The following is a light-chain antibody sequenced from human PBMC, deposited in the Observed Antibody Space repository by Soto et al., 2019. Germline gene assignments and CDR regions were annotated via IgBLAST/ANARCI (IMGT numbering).Light chain of an antibody. CDR1: QSVSSN. CDR3: QQYNNWPPMA. CDR2: GAS. J-gene: IGKJ1*01. Sequence: EIVMTQSPATLSVSPGERATLSCRASQSVSSNLAWYQQKPGQAPRLLIYGASTRASGIPARFGGSGSGTEFTLAISSLQSEDVAVYYCQQYNNWPPMAFGQGTKVEIK. V-gene: IGKV3-15*01.